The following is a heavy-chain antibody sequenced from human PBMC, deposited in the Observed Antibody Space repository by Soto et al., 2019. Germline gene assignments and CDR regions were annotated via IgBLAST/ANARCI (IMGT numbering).Heavy chain of an antibody. CDR3: ARVKAGSAAGLGSPAGY. Sequence: PGGSLRLSCAASGFAFSSFAMNWVRQAPGKGLEWVSSISSASTYTYYADSLKGRFTISRDNAKDSLFLQMNSLRAEDTAMYYCARVKAGSAAGLGSPAGYWGQGTLVTVSS. J-gene: IGHJ4*02. D-gene: IGHD2-15*01. CDR2: ISSASTYT. CDR1: GFAFSSFA. V-gene: IGHV3-21*01.